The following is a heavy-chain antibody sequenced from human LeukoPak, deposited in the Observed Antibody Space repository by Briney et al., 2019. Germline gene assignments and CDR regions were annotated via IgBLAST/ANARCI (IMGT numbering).Heavy chain of an antibody. CDR3: ASQSYARFDP. D-gene: IGHD3-16*01. Sequence: GGSLRLSCAASGFTFSSYWMSWVRQAPGKGLEWVANIKQDGSEKYYVDSVKGRFTISRDNARNSLFLQMNSLRVEDTAVYYCASQSYARFDPWGQGTLVTVSS. CDR1: GFTFSSYW. J-gene: IGHJ5*02. V-gene: IGHV3-7*01. CDR2: IKQDGSEK.